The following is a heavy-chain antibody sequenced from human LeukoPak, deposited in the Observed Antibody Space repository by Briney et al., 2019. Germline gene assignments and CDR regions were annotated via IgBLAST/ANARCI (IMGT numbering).Heavy chain of an antibody. D-gene: IGHD5-24*01. J-gene: IGHJ3*02. Sequence: SETLSLTCTVSGVSISRNYWSWIRQPPGKGLEWIGYIYYTETTNYNPSLKSRVTISVDTSKRQFSLKVTSVTTADTAVYYCARHRAVGATAILGAFDIWGQGTMVTVSS. CDR3: ARHRAVGATAILGAFDI. CDR2: IYYTETT. V-gene: IGHV4-59*08. CDR1: GVSISRNY.